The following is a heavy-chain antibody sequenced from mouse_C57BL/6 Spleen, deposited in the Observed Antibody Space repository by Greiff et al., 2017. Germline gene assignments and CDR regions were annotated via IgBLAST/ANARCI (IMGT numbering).Heavy chain of an antibody. V-gene: IGHV1-22*01. CDR2: INPNNGGT. CDR1: GYTFTDYN. J-gene: IGHJ3*01. CDR3: ARDYDGRRFAY. D-gene: IGHD2-4*01. Sequence: EVKLMESGPELVKPGASVKMSCKASGYTFTDYNMHWVKQSHGKSLEWIGYINPNNGGTSYNQKFKGKATLTVNKSSSTAYMELRSLTSEDSAVYYCARDYDGRRFAYWGQGTLVTVSA.